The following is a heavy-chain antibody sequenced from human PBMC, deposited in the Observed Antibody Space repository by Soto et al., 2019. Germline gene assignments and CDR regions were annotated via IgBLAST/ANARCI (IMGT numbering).Heavy chain of an antibody. V-gene: IGHV3-33*03. J-gene: IGHJ6*02. D-gene: IGHD2-15*01. CDR2: IWYDGTGQ. Sequence: QVQLVESGGGLVQPGRSLRLSCVVSGFTFSNYGMHWVRQAPGKGLELVADIWYDGTGQRYAGSVQGRFTISRDNSKNTLYLQINSLRVEDTAVYYCAKDEVSREYSVQSLDVWDPGTTVTVSS. CDR1: GFTFSNYG. CDR3: AKDEVSREYSVQSLDV.